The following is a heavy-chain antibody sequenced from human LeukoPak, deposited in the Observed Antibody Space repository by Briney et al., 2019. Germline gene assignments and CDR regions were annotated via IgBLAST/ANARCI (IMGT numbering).Heavy chain of an antibody. CDR2: FSAYNGNT. D-gene: IGHD6-19*01. Sequence: ASVKVSCKASGYTFTSYGISWVRQAPGQGLEWMGWFSAYNGNTNYAQKLQGRVTMTTDTSTSTAYMELRSLRSDDTAVYYCARDTNPPYSSGWPFDYWGQGTLVTVSS. CDR3: ARDTNPPYSSGWPFDY. V-gene: IGHV1-18*01. CDR1: GYTFTSYG. J-gene: IGHJ4*02.